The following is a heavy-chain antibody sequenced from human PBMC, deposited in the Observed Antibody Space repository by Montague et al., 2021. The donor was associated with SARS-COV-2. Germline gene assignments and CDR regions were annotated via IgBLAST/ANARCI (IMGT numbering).Heavy chain of an antibody. Sequence: SPRLSCAASGFTFSSYWMHWVRQAPGKGLVWVSRINSDVSITNYADSVKGRFTISRDSAKNTLYLQMNSLRDDDTAVYYCARETIVPAAIGFYYYMDVWGKGTPVTASS. J-gene: IGHJ6*03. CDR2: INSDVSIT. CDR3: ARETIVPAAIGFYYYMDV. D-gene: IGHD2-2*01. CDR1: GFTFSSYW. V-gene: IGHV3-74*01.